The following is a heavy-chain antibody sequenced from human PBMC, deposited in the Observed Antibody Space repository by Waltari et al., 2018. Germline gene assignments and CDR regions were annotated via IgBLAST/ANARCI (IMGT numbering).Heavy chain of an antibody. V-gene: IGHV3-15*01. D-gene: IGHD3-22*01. CDR3: TPLIYDSSGSDY. CDR1: GFTFSNAW. Sequence: EVQLVESGGGLVKPGGSLRLSCAASGFTFSNAWMSWVRQAPGKGMGWGGRIKRKTDGGTTDYAAPVKGRFTISRDDSKNTLYLQMNSLKTEDTAVYYCTPLIYDSSGSDYWGQGTLVTVSS. CDR2: IKRKTDGGTT. J-gene: IGHJ4*02.